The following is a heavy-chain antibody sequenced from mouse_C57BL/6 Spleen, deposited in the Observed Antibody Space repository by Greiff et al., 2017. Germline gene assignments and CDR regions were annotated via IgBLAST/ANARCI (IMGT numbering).Heavy chain of an antibody. CDR3: ARVTGKDWYFDV. D-gene: IGHD4-1*01. Sequence: EVQLQESGGGLVKPGGSLKLSCAASGFTFSSYAMSWVRQTPEKRLEWVATISDGGSYTYYPDNVKGRFTISRDNAKNNLYLQMSHLKSEDTAMYYCARVTGKDWYFDVWGTGTTVTVSS. J-gene: IGHJ1*03. V-gene: IGHV5-4*01. CDR1: GFTFSSYA. CDR2: ISDGGSYT.